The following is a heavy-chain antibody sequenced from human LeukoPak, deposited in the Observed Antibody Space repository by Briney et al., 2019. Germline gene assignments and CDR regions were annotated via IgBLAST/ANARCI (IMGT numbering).Heavy chain of an antibody. CDR3: AKSGDYLRDY. CDR2: IYHTGST. CDR1: GGSISTNNW. V-gene: IGHV4-4*02. D-gene: IGHD2/OR15-2a*01. Sequence: SETLSLTCAVSGGSISTNNWWSWVRQPPGKGLEWIGEIYHTGSTNYSPSLRSQVTMSIDKSNNQFSLNLNSVTAADTAVYYCAKSGDYLRDYWGQGTLVTVSS. J-gene: IGHJ4*02.